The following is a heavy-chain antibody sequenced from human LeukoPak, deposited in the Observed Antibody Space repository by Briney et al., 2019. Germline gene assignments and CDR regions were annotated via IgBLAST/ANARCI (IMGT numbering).Heavy chain of an antibody. CDR2: ISWNSGSI. V-gene: IGHV3-9*01. J-gene: IGHJ4*02. Sequence: GGSLRLSCAASGFTFDDYAMHWVRQAPGKGLEWVSGISWNSGSIGYADSVKGRFTISRDNAKNSLYLQMNSLRAEDTALYYRAKDYGIAAAASALDYWGQGTLVTVSS. D-gene: IGHD6-13*01. CDR1: GFTFDDYA. CDR3: AKDYGIAAAASALDY.